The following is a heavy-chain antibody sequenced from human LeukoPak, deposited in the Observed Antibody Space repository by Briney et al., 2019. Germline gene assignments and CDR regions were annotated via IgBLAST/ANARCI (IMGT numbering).Heavy chain of an antibody. D-gene: IGHD1-26*01. J-gene: IGHJ5*02. Sequence: ASVKVSCKASGYTFTSYGISWVRQAPGQGLEWMGWISADNGNTNYAQKVQGRVTMTTDTSTSTAYMELRSLRSDDPAVYYCARTIWEPENRRWFDPWGQGTLVTVSS. CDR3: ARTIWEPENRRWFDP. CDR2: ISADNGNT. V-gene: IGHV1-18*01. CDR1: GYTFTSYG.